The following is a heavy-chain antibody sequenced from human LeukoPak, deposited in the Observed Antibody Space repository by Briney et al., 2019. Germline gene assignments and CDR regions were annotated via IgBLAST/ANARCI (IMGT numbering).Heavy chain of an antibody. CDR2: ISYDGSNK. D-gene: IGHD5-24*01. J-gene: IGHJ4*02. CDR1: GFTFSSYA. Sequence: GGSLRLSCAASGFTFSSYAMHWVRQAPGKGLEWVAVISYDGSNKYYAGSVKGRFTISRDNSKNTLYLQMNSLRAEDTAVYYCAREGGWLRKFKDYWGQGTLVTVSS. V-gene: IGHV3-30-3*01. CDR3: AREGGWLRKFKDY.